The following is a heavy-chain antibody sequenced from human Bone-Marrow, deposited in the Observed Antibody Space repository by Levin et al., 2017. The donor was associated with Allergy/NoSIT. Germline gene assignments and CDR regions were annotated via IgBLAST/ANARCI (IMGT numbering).Heavy chain of an antibody. CDR3: AKDRPGSGCVY. Sequence: GGSLRLSCAASGFTFSNFAMCWVRQAPGKGLEWVSGISGSGDDTSYADSVKGRFTISRDNSKNTLYLQMNRVRADDTAVYYCAKDRPGSGCVYWGQGTLVTVSS. D-gene: IGHD6-19*01. J-gene: IGHJ4*02. V-gene: IGHV3-23*01. CDR2: ISGSGDDT. CDR1: GFTFSNFA.